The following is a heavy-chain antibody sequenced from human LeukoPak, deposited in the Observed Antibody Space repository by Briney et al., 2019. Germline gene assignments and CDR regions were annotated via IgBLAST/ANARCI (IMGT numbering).Heavy chain of an antibody. CDR2: IYYSGST. CDR1: GGSISSYY. D-gene: IGHD3-16*02. CDR3: ARDALYDYVWGSYRRDAFDI. J-gene: IGHJ3*02. Sequence: SETLSLTCTVSGGSISSYYWSWIRQPPGKGLEWIGYIYYSGSTNYNPSLKSRVTISVDPSKNQFSLKLSSVTAADTAVYYCARDALYDYVWGSYRRDAFDIWGQGTMVTVSS. V-gene: IGHV4-59*01.